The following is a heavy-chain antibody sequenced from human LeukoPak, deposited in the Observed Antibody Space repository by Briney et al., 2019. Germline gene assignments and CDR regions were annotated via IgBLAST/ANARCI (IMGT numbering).Heavy chain of an antibody. CDR2: IKQDGSEK. CDR3: ARGNSGGYFDY. J-gene: IGHJ4*02. Sequence: GGSLRLSCAASGFTFSSYWMSWVRQAPRKGLEWVANIKQDGSEKYYVDSVKGRFTISRDNAKNSLYLQMNSLRAEDTAVYYCARGNSGGYFDYWGQGTLVTVSS. D-gene: IGHD3-10*01. CDR1: GFTFSSYW. V-gene: IGHV3-7*04.